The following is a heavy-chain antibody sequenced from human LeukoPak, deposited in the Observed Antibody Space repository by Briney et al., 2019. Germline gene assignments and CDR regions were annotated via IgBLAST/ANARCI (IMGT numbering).Heavy chain of an antibody. CDR3: ARDGVGEEGDI. V-gene: IGHV3-11*04. CDR2: ISRSGSTK. J-gene: IGHJ3*02. CDR1: GFTFSDYN. Sequence: PGGSLRLSCAASGFTFSDYNMRWIRQAPGKGLEWVSSISRSGSTKYYADSVKGRFTISRDNAKNSLFLQMNSLRAEDTAVYYCARDGVGEEGDIWGQGTMVTVSS. D-gene: IGHD3-16*01.